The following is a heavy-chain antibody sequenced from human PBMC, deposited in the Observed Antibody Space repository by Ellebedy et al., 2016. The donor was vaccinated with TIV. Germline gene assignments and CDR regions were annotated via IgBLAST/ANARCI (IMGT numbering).Heavy chain of an antibody. V-gene: IGHV3-21*06. J-gene: IGHJ6*02. Sequence: GESLKISCVASGFTFSTYTINWVRQAPGKGLEWVSSISSSGGHIFYADSVRGRFTIPRDNAKNSLYLQMNSLRVEDTAVYFCARDRRLYYYYGMDVWGQGTTVTVSS. CDR1: GFTFSTYT. CDR2: ISSSGGHI. D-gene: IGHD6-19*01. CDR3: ARDRRLYYYYGMDV.